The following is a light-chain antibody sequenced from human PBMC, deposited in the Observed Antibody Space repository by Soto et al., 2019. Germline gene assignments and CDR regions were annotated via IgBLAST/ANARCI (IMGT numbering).Light chain of an antibody. CDR1: QSVSSY. V-gene: IGKV3-11*01. CDR3: QQRSNWPPKVT. Sequence: EIVLTESPATLSLSPGERATLSCRASQSVSSYLAWYQQKPGQAPRLLIYDASNRATGIPARFSGSGSGTDFTLTISSLEPEDFAVYYCQQRSNWPPKVTFGPGTIVDVK. J-gene: IGKJ3*01. CDR2: DAS.